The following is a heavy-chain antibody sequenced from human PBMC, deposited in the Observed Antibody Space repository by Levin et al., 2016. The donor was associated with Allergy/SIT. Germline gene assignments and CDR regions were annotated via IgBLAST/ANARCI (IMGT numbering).Heavy chain of an antibody. Sequence: WIRQPPGKGLEWVSIISGGGHSTYYVDSVKGRFTISRDDSKNTLYLQMNSLRAEDTAVYYCAKGKGSVCSSGDCYSRVFDDWGQGTLVTVSS. J-gene: IGHJ4*02. D-gene: IGHD2-21*02. CDR3: AKGKGSVCSSGDCYSRVFDD. CDR2: ISGGGHST. V-gene: IGHV3-23*01.